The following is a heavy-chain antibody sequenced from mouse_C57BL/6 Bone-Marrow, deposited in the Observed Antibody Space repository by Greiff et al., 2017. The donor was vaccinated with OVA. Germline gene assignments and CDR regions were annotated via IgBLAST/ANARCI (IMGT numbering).Heavy chain of an antibody. CDR3: TRHYSNYEDAMDD. CDR2: INSDGGST. CDR1: EYEFPSHD. J-gene: IGHJ4*01. V-gene: IGHV5-2*01. Sequence: DVMLVESGGGLVQPGESLKLSCESNEYEFPSHDMSWVRKTPEKRLELVAAINSDGGSTYYPDTMERRFIISRDNTKKTLYLQMSSLRSEDTALYYCTRHYSNYEDAMDDWGQGTSVTVSS. D-gene: IGHD2-5*01.